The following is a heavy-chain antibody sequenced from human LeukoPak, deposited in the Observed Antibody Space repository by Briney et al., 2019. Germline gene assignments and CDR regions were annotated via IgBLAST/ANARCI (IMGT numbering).Heavy chain of an antibody. V-gene: IGHV3-23*01. CDR1: GFTFSSFA. CDR3: AKGSIDYCQSAAGN. D-gene: IGHD3-16*01. Sequence: PGGSLRLSCEASGFTFSSFAMSWVRQAPGKGLEWVSSICATDGETYYAHPVTGRFTISRDNSKNTLYLQMNSLRGEDTAMYYCAKGSIDYCQSAAGNWGQGSLVTVSS. CDR2: ICATDGET. J-gene: IGHJ4*02.